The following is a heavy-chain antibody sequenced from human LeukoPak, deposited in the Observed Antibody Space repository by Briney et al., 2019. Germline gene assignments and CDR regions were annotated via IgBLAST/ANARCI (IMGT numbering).Heavy chain of an antibody. CDR2: LNPNNGYT. CDR3: ARDLSSTANWEFDY. J-gene: IGHJ4*02. Sequence: ASVKVSSKTSGYTSIDYFIHWERQAHGHGREWMGRLNPNNGYTFYTEEFQGRVTMTSDTSISTAYMELTSLTSDDTALYYCARDLSSTANWEFDYWGQGTLVTVSS. V-gene: IGHV1-2*06. CDR1: GYTSIDYF. D-gene: IGHD7-27*01.